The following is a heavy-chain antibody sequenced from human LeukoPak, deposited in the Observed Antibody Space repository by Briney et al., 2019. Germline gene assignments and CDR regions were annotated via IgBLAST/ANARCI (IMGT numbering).Heavy chain of an antibody. CDR1: GFTFDDYA. CDR3: ANLVVVAATSHAFDI. J-gene: IGHJ3*02. D-gene: IGHD2-15*01. Sequence: GGSLRLSCAASGFTFDDYAMHWVRQAPGKGLEWVSGISWNSGSIGYADSVKGRFTISRDNAKNSLYLQMNSLRTEDTALYYCANLVVVAATSHAFDIWAQGTMVTVSS. CDR2: ISWNSGSI. V-gene: IGHV3-9*01.